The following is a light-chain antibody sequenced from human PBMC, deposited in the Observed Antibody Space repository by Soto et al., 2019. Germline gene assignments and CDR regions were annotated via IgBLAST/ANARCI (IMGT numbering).Light chain of an antibody. V-gene: IGLV1-40*01. CDR2: GNS. J-gene: IGLJ1*01. Sequence: SVLTQPPSVSGAPGQRVTISCTGSSSNIGAGYDVHWYQQLPGTAPKLLIYGNSNRPSGVPDRFSGSKSGPSASLAITGLQAEDEADYYCQSYHSSLSGYVFCTGTKVTVL. CDR3: QSYHSSLSGYV. CDR1: SSNIGAGYD.